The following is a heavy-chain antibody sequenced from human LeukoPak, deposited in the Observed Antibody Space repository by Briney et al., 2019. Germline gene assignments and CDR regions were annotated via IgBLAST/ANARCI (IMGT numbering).Heavy chain of an antibody. CDR1: GGSISSYY. CDR3: ARYSGSWGAFDI. Sequence: SETLSLTCTVSGGSISSYYWSWIRQPPGKGLEWIGYIYYSGSTNYNPSLKSRVTTSVDTYKNQFSLKLSSVAAADTAVYYCARYSGSWGAFDIWGQGTMVTVSS. D-gene: IGHD1-26*01. V-gene: IGHV4-59*01. J-gene: IGHJ3*02. CDR2: IYYSGST.